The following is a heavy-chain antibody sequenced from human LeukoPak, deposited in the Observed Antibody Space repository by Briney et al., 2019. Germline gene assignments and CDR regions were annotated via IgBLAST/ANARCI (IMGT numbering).Heavy chain of an antibody. Sequence: GESLKISXKASGYSFIDYWIGWVLQMPGEGLEWMGIIYPGDSDTRYSPSFEGQVTISSDKSITTAYLQWSSLKASDTAMYYCAKSIRGDGYNYWFDPWGQGTLVTVSS. CDR3: AKSIRGDGYNYWFDP. J-gene: IGHJ5*02. D-gene: IGHD5-24*01. V-gene: IGHV5-51*01. CDR2: IYPGDSDT. CDR1: GYSFIDYW.